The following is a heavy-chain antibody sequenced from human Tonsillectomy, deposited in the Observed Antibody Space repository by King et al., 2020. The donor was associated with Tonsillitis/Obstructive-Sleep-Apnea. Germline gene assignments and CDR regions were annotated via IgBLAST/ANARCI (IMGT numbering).Heavy chain of an antibody. CDR3: ARTTRELRYHYYYYMDV. V-gene: IGHV3-66*01. CDR2: IYSGGST. Sequence: VQLVESGGGLVQPGGSLRLSCAASGFTVSSNYMSWVRQAPGKGLEWVSVIYSGGSTYYADSVKGRFTISRDNSKNTLYLQMNSLRAEDTAVYYCARTTRELRYHYYYYMDVWGKGTTVTVSS. CDR1: GFTVSSNY. J-gene: IGHJ6*03. D-gene: IGHD1-7*01.